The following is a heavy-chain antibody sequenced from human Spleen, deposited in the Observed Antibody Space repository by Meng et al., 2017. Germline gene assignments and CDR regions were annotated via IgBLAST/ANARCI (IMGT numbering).Heavy chain of an antibody. Sequence: QWPLQQWGAGLLNASETLSLTCVVSGGSFSDYYWSWIRQPPGKGLEWIGEINHSGSTNYNPSLESRATISVDTSQNNLSLKLSSVTAADSAVYYCARGPTTMAHDFDYWGQGTLVTVSS. CDR3: ARGPTTMAHDFDY. V-gene: IGHV4-34*01. CDR2: INHSGST. D-gene: IGHD4-11*01. J-gene: IGHJ4*02. CDR1: GGSFSDYY.